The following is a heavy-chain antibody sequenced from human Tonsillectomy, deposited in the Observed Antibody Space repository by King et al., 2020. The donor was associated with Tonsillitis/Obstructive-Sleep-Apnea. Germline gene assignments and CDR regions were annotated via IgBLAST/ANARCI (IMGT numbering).Heavy chain of an antibody. D-gene: IGHD2-2*01. V-gene: IGHV3-33*01. CDR1: GFTFSDYS. Sequence: VQLVESGGGVVQPGRSLRLSCAASGFTFSDYSMYWVRQAPGKGLEWVAVIWYDGSNKYSADSVKGRFTVSRDNSKNTLYRQMNNLRAGETAVYYCARDQALGYCSSTICSQIDYWGQGTLVTVSS. J-gene: IGHJ4*02. CDR2: IWYDGSNK. CDR3: ARDQALGYCSSTICSQIDY.